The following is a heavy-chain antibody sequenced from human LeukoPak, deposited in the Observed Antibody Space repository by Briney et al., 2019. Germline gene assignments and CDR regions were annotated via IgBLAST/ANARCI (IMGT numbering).Heavy chain of an antibody. D-gene: IGHD2-15*01. V-gene: IGHV3-21*01. CDR2: ISSSSVYI. Sequence: PGGSLRLSCAASGFTFSAYSMNWVRQAPGKGLEWVSSISSSSVYINYADSVKGRFTISRDNAENSLYLQMNSLRVEDTAVYYCASAGSGDYWGQGTLVTVSS. CDR1: GFTFSAYS. J-gene: IGHJ4*02. CDR3: ASAGSGDY.